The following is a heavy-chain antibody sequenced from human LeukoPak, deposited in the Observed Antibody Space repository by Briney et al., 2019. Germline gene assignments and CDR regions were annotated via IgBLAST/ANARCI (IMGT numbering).Heavy chain of an antibody. CDR1: GGSISSGGYY. J-gene: IGHJ4*02. CDR3: ARGQTLNYYDSSGPMRGRVGYYFDY. Sequence: SETLSLTCTVSGGSISSGGYYWSWIRQHPGKGLEWIGYIYYSGSTYYNPSLKSRVTISVDTSKNQFSLKLSSVTAADTAVYYCARGQTLNYYDSSGPMRGRVGYYFDYWGQGTLVTVSS. CDR2: IYYSGST. V-gene: IGHV4-31*03. D-gene: IGHD3-22*01.